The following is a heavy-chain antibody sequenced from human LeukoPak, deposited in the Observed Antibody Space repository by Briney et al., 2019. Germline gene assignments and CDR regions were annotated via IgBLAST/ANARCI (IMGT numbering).Heavy chain of an antibody. Sequence: SETLSLTCTVSGGSISSYYWSWIRQPPGKGLEWIGYIYYSGSTNYNPSLKSRVTISVDTSKNQFSLKLGSVTAADTAVYYCARAGDDYGDYVPYYFDYWGQGTLVTVSS. J-gene: IGHJ4*02. CDR3: ARAGDDYGDYVPYYFDY. D-gene: IGHD4-17*01. CDR2: IYYSGST. V-gene: IGHV4-59*01. CDR1: GGSISSYY.